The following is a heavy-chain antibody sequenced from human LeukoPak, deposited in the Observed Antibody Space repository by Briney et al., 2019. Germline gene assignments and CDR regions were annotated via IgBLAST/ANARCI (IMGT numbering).Heavy chain of an antibody. J-gene: IGHJ4*02. V-gene: IGHV1-2*02. CDR3: ARVTPRGLRFLEWLSPLDY. CDR1: VYTFTSYY. Sequence: ASVTVSCKASVYTFTSYYMHWVRQAPGQGLEWMGWINPNSGGTNYAQKFQGRVTMTRDTSISTAYMELSRLRSDDTAVYYCARVTPRGLRFLEWLSPLDYWGQGTLVTVSS. D-gene: IGHD3-3*01. CDR2: INPNSGGT.